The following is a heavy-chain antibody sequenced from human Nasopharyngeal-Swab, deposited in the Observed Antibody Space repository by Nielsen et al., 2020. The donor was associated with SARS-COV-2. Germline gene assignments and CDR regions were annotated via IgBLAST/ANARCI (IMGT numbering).Heavy chain of an antibody. Sequence: VRQMPGKGLEWVGRIRSKANSYATAYAASVKGRFTISSDDSKNTAYLQMNSLKTEDTAVYYCTSRYSYGLWGQGTLVTVSS. J-gene: IGHJ4*02. CDR2: IRSKANSYAT. D-gene: IGHD5-18*01. CDR3: TSRYSYGL. V-gene: IGHV3-73*01.